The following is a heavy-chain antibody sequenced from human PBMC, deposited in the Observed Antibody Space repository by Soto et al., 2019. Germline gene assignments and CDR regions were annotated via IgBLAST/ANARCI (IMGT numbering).Heavy chain of an antibody. J-gene: IGHJ4*02. CDR1: GFTFSNYA. Sequence: GGSLRLSCAASGFTFSNYAMTWVRQAPGKGLEWVSAIIGSGGNTYHAESVRGRFTISRDNSENTLSLQMNSLRAEDTAVYYCARLSGTYYKSQYPDYWGQGTLVTVSS. D-gene: IGHD3-10*01. V-gene: IGHV3-23*01. CDR3: ARLSGTYYKSQYPDY. CDR2: IIGSGGNT.